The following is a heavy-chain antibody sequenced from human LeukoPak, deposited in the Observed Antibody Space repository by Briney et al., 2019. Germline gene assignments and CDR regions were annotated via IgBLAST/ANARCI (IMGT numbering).Heavy chain of an antibody. D-gene: IGHD1-26*01. J-gene: IGHJ4*02. Sequence: SETLSLTCAVYGGSFSGYYWSWIRQPPGRGLEWIGEITHGGYTNYNPSLKSRVTISVDTSKNQFSLKLRSVTAADTAVYYCARHVNSNGSPSDYWGQGTLVTVSS. CDR2: ITHGGYT. CDR1: GGSFSGYY. CDR3: ARHVNSNGSPSDY. V-gene: IGHV4-34*01.